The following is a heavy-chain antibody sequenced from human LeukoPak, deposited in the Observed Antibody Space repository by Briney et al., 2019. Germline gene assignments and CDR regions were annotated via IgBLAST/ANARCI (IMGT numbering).Heavy chain of an antibody. CDR1: GSTFSSYA. CDR2: ISYDGSNK. CDR3: ARDRQWLAQGPFDY. Sequence: GGSLRLSCAASGSTFSSYAMHWVRQAPGKGLEWVAVISYDGSNKYYADSVKGRFTISRDNSKNTLYLQMNSLRAEDTAVYYCARDRQWLAQGPFDYWGQGTLVTVSS. D-gene: IGHD6-19*01. J-gene: IGHJ4*02. V-gene: IGHV3-30-3*01.